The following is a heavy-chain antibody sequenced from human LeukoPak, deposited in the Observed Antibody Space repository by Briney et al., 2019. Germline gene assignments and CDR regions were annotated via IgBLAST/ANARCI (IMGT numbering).Heavy chain of an antibody. V-gene: IGHV4-59*01. CDR1: GGSISSYY. CDR3: ARDVSGEYFQH. Sequence: SETLSLTCTVSGGSISSYYWSWIRQPPGKGLEWIGYIYYSGSTNYNPSLKSRVTISVDTSKNQFSLKLSSVTAADTAVYYCARDVSGEYFQHWGQGTLVTVSS. J-gene: IGHJ1*01. CDR2: IYYSGST.